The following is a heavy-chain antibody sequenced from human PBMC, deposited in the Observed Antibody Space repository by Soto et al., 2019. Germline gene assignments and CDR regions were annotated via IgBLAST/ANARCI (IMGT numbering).Heavy chain of an antibody. CDR2: ITHNNGAT. CDR1: VFNFANFG. CDR3: ARDPRSDIFGVRNIVENWFDP. D-gene: IGHD3-3*02. Sequence: PWGSLRISCAPSVFNFANFGMNWVGQAPGKGLQLVACITHNNGATYYADSVKGRFSVSIDNSRNVMYLQMKGLGVDDTAVYFCARDPRSDIFGVRNIVENWFDPWGQGSMVTVSS. V-gene: IGHV3-23*01. J-gene: IGHJ5*02.